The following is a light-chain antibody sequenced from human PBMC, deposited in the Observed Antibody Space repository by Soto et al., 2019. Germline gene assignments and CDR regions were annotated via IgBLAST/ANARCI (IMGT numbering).Light chain of an antibody. Sequence: IVLTQSPGTLSLSPGERATLSCRASQSVTTQLAWYQRKPGQAPRLIIHGASSRATGVPDRITGSGSGTDFTLSISRLEPEDFAVYYCQQYGSSGTFGQGTKVDIK. J-gene: IGKJ1*01. CDR2: GAS. CDR1: QSVTTQ. V-gene: IGKV3-20*01. CDR3: QQYGSSGT.